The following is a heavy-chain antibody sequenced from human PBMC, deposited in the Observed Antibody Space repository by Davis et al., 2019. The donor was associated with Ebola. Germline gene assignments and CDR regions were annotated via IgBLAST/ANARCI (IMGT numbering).Heavy chain of an antibody. V-gene: IGHV1-69*04. CDR1: GGTFSSYA. Sequence: AASVKVSCKASGGTFSSYAISWVRQAPGQGLEWVGRIIPILGTANYAQKFQGRVTITADKSTSTAYMELSSLRSEDTAVYYCARDVTIFGVVIQGRYYYGMDVWGQGTTVTVSS. CDR3: ARDVTIFGVVIQGRYYYGMDV. J-gene: IGHJ6*02. D-gene: IGHD3-3*01. CDR2: IIPILGTA.